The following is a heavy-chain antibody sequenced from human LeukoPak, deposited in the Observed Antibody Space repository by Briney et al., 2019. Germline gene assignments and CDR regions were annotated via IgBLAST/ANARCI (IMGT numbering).Heavy chain of an antibody. CDR3: ARDPAGDYGY. V-gene: IGHV4-59*02. Sequence: SETLSLTCSVSGASVSNFFWGWIRQPPGKALEWIGYIHNSGTTKYNPSLKGRVSMSMDTSKNQFSLNVVSVSSTDTAVYYCARDPAGDYGYWGQGTLVTVSS. CDR1: GASVSNFF. J-gene: IGHJ4*02. CDR2: IHNSGTT. D-gene: IGHD4-17*01.